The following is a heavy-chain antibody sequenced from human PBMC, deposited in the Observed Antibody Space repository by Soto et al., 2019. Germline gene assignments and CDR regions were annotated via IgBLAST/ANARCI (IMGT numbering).Heavy chain of an antibody. CDR2: AYHNGLT. V-gene: IGHV4-4*02. CDR1: GDSVTSNVW. D-gene: IGHD6-19*01. CDR3: ARDAAVPGESDRFDY. Sequence: SETLSLTCAVSGDSVTSNVWWSWVRQPPGKGLEWIGEAYHNGLTDYNPSLKSRVTMSVDTSKKEFSLKLTSLTAADTAIYYCARDAAVPGESDRFDYWGQGXLVTVYS. J-gene: IGHJ4*02.